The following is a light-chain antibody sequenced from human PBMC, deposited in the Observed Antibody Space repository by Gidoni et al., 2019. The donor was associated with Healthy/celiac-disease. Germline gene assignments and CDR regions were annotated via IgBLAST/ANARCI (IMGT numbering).Light chain of an antibody. CDR2: GAT. CDR3: QQYGSTPGT. CDR1: QSVSSSY. V-gene: IGKV3-20*01. Sequence: IVLTQSPGTLSLSPGERATLPCRASQSVSSSYLAWYQQKPGQAPRLLNYGATSRATGIPDRFSGSGAGKDFTITSSRLEQEDFAVYYCQQYGSTPGTFGQGTKVEIK. J-gene: IGKJ1*01.